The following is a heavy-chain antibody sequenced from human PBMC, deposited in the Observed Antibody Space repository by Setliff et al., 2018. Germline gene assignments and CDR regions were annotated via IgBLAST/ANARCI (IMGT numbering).Heavy chain of an antibody. CDR3: ARGSAKMVALPTANYFDP. V-gene: IGHV1-18*01. J-gene: IGHJ5*02. Sequence: ASVKVSCKTSGFRFTNFGFSWVRQAPGQGLEWLGSISPYSGNTNYPQWLQGRVTMTTDTSTSTAYMELRSLTSADTAVYYCARGSAKMVALPTANYFDPWGQGTPVTVSS. D-gene: IGHD2-2*01. CDR2: ISPYSGNT. CDR1: GFRFTNFG.